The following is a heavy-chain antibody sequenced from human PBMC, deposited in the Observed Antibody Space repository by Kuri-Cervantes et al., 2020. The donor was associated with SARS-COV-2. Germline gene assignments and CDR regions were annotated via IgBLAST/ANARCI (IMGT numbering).Heavy chain of an antibody. CDR1: KFSFSNYW. CDR3: AKNQGRITMIVVAVADV. D-gene: IGHD3-22*01. V-gene: IGHV3-74*01. J-gene: IGHJ6*02. CDR2: INGDGSST. Sequence: GGSLRLSCAASKFSFSNYWMNWVRQAPGQGLVWVSRINGDGSSTTYADSVKGRFTISRDNSKNTLYLQMNSLRAEDTAAYYCAKNQGRITMIVVAVADVWGQGTTVTVSS.